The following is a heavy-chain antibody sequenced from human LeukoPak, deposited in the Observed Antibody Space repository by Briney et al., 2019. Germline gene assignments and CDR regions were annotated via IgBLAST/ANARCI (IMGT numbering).Heavy chain of an antibody. Sequence: GRSLRLSCAASGFTFDDYAMHWVRQAPGKGLEWVSGISWNSGSIGYADSVKGRFTISRDNAKNSLYLQMNSLRAEDTALYYCAIADFDYWGQGTLVTVSS. CDR1: GFTFDDYA. CDR3: AIADFDY. J-gene: IGHJ4*02. CDR2: ISWNSGSI. V-gene: IGHV3-9*01.